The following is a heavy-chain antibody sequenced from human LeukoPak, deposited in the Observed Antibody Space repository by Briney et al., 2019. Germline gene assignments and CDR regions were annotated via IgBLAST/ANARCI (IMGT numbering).Heavy chain of an antibody. Sequence: GASVKVSCKTSGYTFSGYAMHWVRQAPGQGLEWMGWISAYNGDTKYALNLQGRVTMTTDTSTSTAYMELRSLRSDDTAVYYCATRVSSWYYNWGQGTLVTVSS. CDR1: GYTFSGYA. D-gene: IGHD6-13*01. CDR3: ATRVSSWYYN. J-gene: IGHJ4*02. V-gene: IGHV1-18*01. CDR2: ISAYNGDT.